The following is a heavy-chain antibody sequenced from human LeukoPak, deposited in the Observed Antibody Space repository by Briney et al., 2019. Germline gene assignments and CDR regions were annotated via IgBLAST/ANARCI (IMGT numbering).Heavy chain of an antibody. D-gene: IGHD3-10*01. V-gene: IGHV3-15*01. J-gene: IGHJ4*02. CDR2: IKSKTDGGTT. CDR3: TTDRPWYYYGSGSYYKGGFDY. Sequence: GGSLRLSCAASGFTFSNAWMSWVRQAPGKGLEWVGRIKSKTDGGTTDYAAPVKGRFTISRDDSKNTLYLQMNSLKTEDTAVSYCTTDRPWYYYGSGSYYKGGFDYWGQGTLVTVSS. CDR1: GFTFSNAW.